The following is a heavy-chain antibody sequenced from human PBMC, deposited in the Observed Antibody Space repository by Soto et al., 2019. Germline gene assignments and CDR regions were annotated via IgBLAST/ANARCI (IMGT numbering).Heavy chain of an antibody. D-gene: IGHD3-3*01. CDR1: GFTVSSNY. CDR3: ARALTDFWSGYFAAFDI. Sequence: GGSLRLSCAASGFTVSSNYMSWVRQAPGKGLEWVSVIYSGGSTYYADSGKGRFTISRDSSKNTLFLQMNSLRAEDTAVYYCARALTDFWSGYFAAFDIWGQGTMVTASS. CDR2: IYSGGST. J-gene: IGHJ3*02. V-gene: IGHV3-66*01.